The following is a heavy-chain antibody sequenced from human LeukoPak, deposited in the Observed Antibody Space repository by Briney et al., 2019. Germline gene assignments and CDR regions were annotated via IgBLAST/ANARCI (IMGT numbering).Heavy chain of an antibody. Sequence: GGSLRLSCAASGFTFSVFSMNWVRQAPGKGLEWVAYLPTSGSAVYYADSVKGRFTISRDNARNSLFLQMHSLRAEDTAVYYCARQQFLEYDVFDIWGQGTKVTVSS. V-gene: IGHV3-48*01. J-gene: IGHJ3*02. D-gene: IGHD2/OR15-2a*01. CDR1: GFTFSVFS. CDR3: ARQQFLEYDVFDI. CDR2: LPTSGSAV.